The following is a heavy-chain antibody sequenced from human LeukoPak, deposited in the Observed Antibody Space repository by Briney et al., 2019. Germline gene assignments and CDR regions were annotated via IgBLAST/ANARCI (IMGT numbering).Heavy chain of an antibody. Sequence: SETLSLTCTVSGGSVSNSLYYWCWLRQPPGKGLEWIGYIYYNGDTNYNPSLKSRVIISIDTSSNQFSLRLNSMTAADTAVYYCARVLRAASWRSYDYWGQGSLVTVSS. CDR3: ARVLRAASWRSYDY. J-gene: IGHJ4*02. CDR1: GGSVSNSLYY. V-gene: IGHV4-61*01. CDR2: IYYNGDT. D-gene: IGHD5-18*01.